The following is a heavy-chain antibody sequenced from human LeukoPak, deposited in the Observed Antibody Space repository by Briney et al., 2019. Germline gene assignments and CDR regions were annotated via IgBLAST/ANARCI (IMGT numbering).Heavy chain of an antibody. D-gene: IGHD2/OR15-2a*01. CDR1: GGSISSSSYY. CDR2: IYYSGST. V-gene: IGHV4-39*02. CDR3: ARDLYFGDDY. J-gene: IGHJ4*02. Sequence: SETLSLTCTVSGGSISSSSYYWGWIRQPPGKGLEWIGSIYYSGSTYYNPSLKSRVTISVDTSKNQFSLKLSSVTAADTAVYYCARDLYFGDDYWGQGTLVTVSS.